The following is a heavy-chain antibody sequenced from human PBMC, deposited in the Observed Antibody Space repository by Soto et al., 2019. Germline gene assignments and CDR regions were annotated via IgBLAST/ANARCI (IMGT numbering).Heavy chain of an antibody. CDR2: IYYSGST. V-gene: IGHV4-61*01. CDR3: ARDRMDSSGYPTLLDY. J-gene: IGHJ4*02. Sequence: QVQLQESGPGLVKSSETLSLTCTVSGGSVSSGSYYWSWIRQPPGKGLEWIGYIYYSGSTNYNPSLKSRVTISVDTSKNQFSLKLSSVTAADTAVYYCARDRMDSSGYPTLLDYWGQGTLVTVSS. D-gene: IGHD3-22*01. CDR1: GGSVSSGSYY.